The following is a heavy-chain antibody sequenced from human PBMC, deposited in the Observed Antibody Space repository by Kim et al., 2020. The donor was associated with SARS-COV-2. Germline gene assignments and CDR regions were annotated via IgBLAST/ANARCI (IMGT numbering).Heavy chain of an antibody. D-gene: IGHD4-17*01. CDR2: IYYSGST. J-gene: IGHJ6*02. CDR3: ARHDDYGDYGDYYYGMDV. CDR1: GGSISSSSYY. Sequence: SETLSLNCTVSGGSISSSSYYWGWIRQPPGKGLEWIGSIYYSGSTYYNPSLKSRVTISVDTSKNQFSLKLSSVTAADTAVYYCARHDDYGDYGDYYYGMDVWGQGTTVPVSS. V-gene: IGHV4-39*01.